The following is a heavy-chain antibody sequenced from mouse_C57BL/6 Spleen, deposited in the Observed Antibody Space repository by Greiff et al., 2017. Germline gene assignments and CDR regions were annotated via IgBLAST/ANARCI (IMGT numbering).Heavy chain of an antibody. CDR3: ARQVTTYYFDY. CDR2: ISGGGGNT. Sequence: DVMLVESGGGLVKPGGSLKLSCAASGFTFSSYTMSWVRQTPEKRLEWVATISGGGGNTYYPDSVKGRFTISRDNAKNTLYLQMSSLRSEDTALYYCARQVTTYYFDYWGQGTTLTVSS. D-gene: IGHD2-1*01. V-gene: IGHV5-9*01. J-gene: IGHJ2*01. CDR1: GFTFSSYT.